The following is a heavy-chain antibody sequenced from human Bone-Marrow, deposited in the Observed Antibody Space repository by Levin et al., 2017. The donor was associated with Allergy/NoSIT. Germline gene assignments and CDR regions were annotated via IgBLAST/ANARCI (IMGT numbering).Heavy chain of an antibody. CDR3: ARAYYYGSGTRVLGAFDI. CDR2: IYPGGSDT. V-gene: IGHV5-51*01. D-gene: IGHD3-10*01. CDR1: GYSFTSYW. J-gene: IGHJ3*02. Sequence: PGESLKISCEGSGYSFTSYWIGWVRQMPGKGLDWMGMIYPGGSDTRYSPSFQGQVTISADKSISTAYLQWSGLKASDTAMYYCARAYYYGSGTRVLGAFDIWGQGTMVTVSS.